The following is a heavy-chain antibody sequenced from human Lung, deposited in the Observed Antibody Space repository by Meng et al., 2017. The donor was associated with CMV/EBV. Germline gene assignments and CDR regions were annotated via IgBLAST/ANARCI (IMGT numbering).Heavy chain of an antibody. V-gene: IGHV1-8*01. D-gene: IGHD2-2*01. Sequence: SVKVSXXASGYTFTSYDISWVRQAPGQGLEWMGWMNPNSGNTDSAQNFQGRVTMTRNTSISTAYMELSSLRSEDTAVYYCARAVYCIGTTCFFYPMDVWGQGXTVTVSS. CDR3: ARAVYCIGTTCFFYPMDV. CDR2: MNPNSGNT. CDR1: GYTFTSYD. J-gene: IGHJ6*02.